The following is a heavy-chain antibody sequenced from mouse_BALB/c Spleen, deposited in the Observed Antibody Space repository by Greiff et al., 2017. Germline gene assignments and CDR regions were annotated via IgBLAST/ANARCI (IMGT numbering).Heavy chain of an antibody. CDR1: GFTFSSYA. J-gene: IGHJ3*01. D-gene: IGHD2-12*01. CDR3: ARNSRFAY. Sequence: EVKLVESGGGLVKPGGSLKLSCAASGFTFSSYAMSWVRQTPEKRLEWVASISSGGSTYYPDSVKGRFTISRDNARNILYLQMSSLRSEDTAMYYCARNSRFAYWGQVTLVTVSA. CDR2: ISSGGST. V-gene: IGHV5-6-5*01.